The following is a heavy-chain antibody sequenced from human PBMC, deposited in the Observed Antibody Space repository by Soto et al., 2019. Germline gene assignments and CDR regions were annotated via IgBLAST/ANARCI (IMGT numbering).Heavy chain of an antibody. CDR2: IYYSGST. CDR3: ARRQGYSYGPNAFDI. Sequence: QLQLQESGPGLVKPSETLSLTCTVSGGSISSSSYYWGWIRQPPGKGLEWIGSIYYSGSTYYNPSLKSRVTISVDTSKNQFSLKLSSVTAADTAVYYCARRQGYSYGPNAFDIWGQGTMVTVAS. J-gene: IGHJ3*02. CDR1: GGSISSSSYY. V-gene: IGHV4-39*01. D-gene: IGHD5-18*01.